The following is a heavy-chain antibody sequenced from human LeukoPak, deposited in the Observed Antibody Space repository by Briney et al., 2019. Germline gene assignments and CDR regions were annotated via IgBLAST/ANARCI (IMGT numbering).Heavy chain of an antibody. D-gene: IGHD2-21*02. Sequence: SETLSLTCTVSGGSISSYYWHWIRQPPGKGLEWIGYTYYTGSTNYNPSLKSRVTISVDTSKNQLSLKLSSATAADTAVYYCARAAYCGSGCYWYFDSWGQGTLVTVSS. J-gene: IGHJ4*02. V-gene: IGHV4-59*01. CDR1: GGSISSYY. CDR2: TYYTGST. CDR3: ARAAYCGSGCYWYFDS.